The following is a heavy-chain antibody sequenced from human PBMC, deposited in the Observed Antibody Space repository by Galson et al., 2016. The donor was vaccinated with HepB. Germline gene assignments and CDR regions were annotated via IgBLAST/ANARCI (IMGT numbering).Heavy chain of an antibody. CDR1: GFTLSDYY. J-gene: IGHJ5*01. V-gene: IGHV3-11*06. Sequence: SLRLSCAASGFTLSDYYMSWIRQAPGKGLQWVSYISSRSGFYTNYADSVKGRFTISRDNAKNSLYLHMNSLRVEDTAVYFCAREPYSSSWFDYWGQGTLVTVSS. CDR3: AREPYSSSWFDY. D-gene: IGHD6-13*01. CDR2: ISSRSGFYT.